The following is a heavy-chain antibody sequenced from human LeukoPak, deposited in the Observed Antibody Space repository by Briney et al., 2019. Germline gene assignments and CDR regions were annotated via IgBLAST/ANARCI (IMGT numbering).Heavy chain of an antibody. CDR1: GYTFTSYG. V-gene: IGHV1-18*01. Sequence: GASVKVSCKASGYTFTSYGISWVRQAPGQGLEWMGWISAYNGNTNYAQKLQGRVTMTTDTSTSTAYMELRSLRSDDTAVYYCARKGFIDGYSYGYTDYWGQGTLVTVSS. D-gene: IGHD5-18*01. CDR2: ISAYNGNT. CDR3: ARKGFIDGYSYGYTDY. J-gene: IGHJ4*02.